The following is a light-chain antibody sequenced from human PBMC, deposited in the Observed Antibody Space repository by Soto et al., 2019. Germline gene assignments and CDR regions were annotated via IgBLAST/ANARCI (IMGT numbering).Light chain of an antibody. CDR3: QQYGSSTRT. J-gene: IGKJ1*01. CDR1: QSVSNSY. CDR2: GSS. V-gene: IGKV3-20*01. Sequence: EIVLTQYPGTLSLSPGERATLSCRASQSVSNSYLAWYQQKLGQAPRLLIYGSSTRAPGIPDRFSGSGSGTDFTLTISRLEPEDFALYYCQQYGSSTRTFGQGTKVEIK.